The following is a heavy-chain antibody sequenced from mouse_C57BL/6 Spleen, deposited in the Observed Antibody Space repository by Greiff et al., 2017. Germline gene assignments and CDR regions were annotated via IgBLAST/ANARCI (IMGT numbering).Heavy chain of an antibody. CDR2: INPNNGGT. Sequence: EVKLVESGPELVKPGASVKIPCKASGYTFTDYNMDWVKQSHGKSLEWIGDINPNNGGTIYNQKFKGKATLTVDKSSSTAYMELRSLTSEDTAVYYCAIRRGFAYWGQGTLVTVSA. CDR1: GYTFTDYN. D-gene: IGHD2-12*01. J-gene: IGHJ3*01. CDR3: AIRRGFAY. V-gene: IGHV1-18*01.